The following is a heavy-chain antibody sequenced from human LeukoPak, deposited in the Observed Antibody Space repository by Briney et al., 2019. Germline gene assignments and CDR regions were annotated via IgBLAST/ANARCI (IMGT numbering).Heavy chain of an antibody. V-gene: IGHV3-74*01. J-gene: IGHJ3*02. CDR2: INKDATIT. CDR3: ARSGIGRGFDI. Sequence: GGSLRLSCAASGFTFDDFVMHWVRQGPGKGLEWVSRINKDATITTYADSVKGRFTVSRDNVKNMVYLDMNGLRGDDTAVYYCARSGIGRGFDIWGRGATVTVSS. CDR1: GFTFDDFV. D-gene: IGHD2/OR15-2a*01.